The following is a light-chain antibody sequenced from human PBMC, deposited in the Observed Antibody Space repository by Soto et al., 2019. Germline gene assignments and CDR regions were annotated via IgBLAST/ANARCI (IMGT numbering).Light chain of an antibody. CDR1: QSISSY. CDR3: QQSYSTRYT. CDR2: AAS. Sequence: DIQMTQSPSSLSASVGDRVTITCRASQSISSYLNWYQQKPGKAPKLLIYAASSLQSGGPSRFSGSGSGTDFTLTISSLQPEDFATYYCQQSYSTRYTFGQGTKLETK. J-gene: IGKJ2*01. V-gene: IGKV1-39*01.